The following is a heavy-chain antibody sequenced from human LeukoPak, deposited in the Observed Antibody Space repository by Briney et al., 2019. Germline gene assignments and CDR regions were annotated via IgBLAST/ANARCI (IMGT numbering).Heavy chain of an antibody. Sequence: SETLSLTCSVSGGSINSYYWSWIRQPPGKGLEWIGYIYTSGSTNYNPSLKSRVTTSVDTSKNQFSLKLSSVTAADTAVYYCARLRIFDGYNVSFWFDPWGQGTLVTVSS. V-gene: IGHV4-4*09. CDR2: IYTSGST. J-gene: IGHJ5*02. CDR3: ARLRIFDGYNVSFWFDP. CDR1: GGSINSYY. D-gene: IGHD5-24*01.